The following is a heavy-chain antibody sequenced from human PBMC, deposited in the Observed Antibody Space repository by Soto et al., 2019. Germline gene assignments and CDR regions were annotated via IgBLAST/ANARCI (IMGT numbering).Heavy chain of an antibody. D-gene: IGHD6-19*01. CDR3: ASSGSDYYYYGMDV. J-gene: IGHJ6*02. CDR1: GFTFSSYG. Sequence: GGSLRLSCAASGFTFSSYGMHWVRQAPGKGLEWVAVIWYDGSNKYYADSVKGRFTISRDNSKNTLYLQMNSLRAEDTAVYYCASSGSDYYYYGMDVWGQGTTVTVSS. CDR2: IWYDGSNK. V-gene: IGHV3-33*01.